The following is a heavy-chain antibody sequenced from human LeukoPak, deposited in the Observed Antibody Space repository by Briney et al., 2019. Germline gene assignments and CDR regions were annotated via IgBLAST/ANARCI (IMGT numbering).Heavy chain of an antibody. CDR3: ARYYLYDSSGYPPYYFDY. Sequence: GESLKISCKGSGYSFTSYWIGWVRQMPGKGLEWMGIIYPGDSDTRYSPSFQGQVTISADKSISTAYLQWCSLKASDTAMYYCARYYLYDSSGYPPYYFDYWGQGTLVTVSS. CDR1: GYSFTSYW. CDR2: IYPGDSDT. J-gene: IGHJ4*02. D-gene: IGHD3-22*01. V-gene: IGHV5-51*01.